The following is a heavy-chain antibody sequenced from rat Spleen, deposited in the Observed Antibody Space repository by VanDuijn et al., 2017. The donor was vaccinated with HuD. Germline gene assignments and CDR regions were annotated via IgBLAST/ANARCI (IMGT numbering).Heavy chain of an antibody. CDR2: MRSDGDT. V-gene: IGHV2-47*01. CDR3: VRDRYNWYFDF. CDR1: GLSLTSNS. J-gene: IGHJ1*01. Sequence: QVQLKESGPGLVQPSQTLSLTCTVSGLSLTSNSVSWIRQPPGKGLEWMGVMRSDGDTSYNSALQSRLSISRDTSKSQIFLKMSSLQTEDTATYYCVRDRYNWYFDFWGPGIMVTVSS.